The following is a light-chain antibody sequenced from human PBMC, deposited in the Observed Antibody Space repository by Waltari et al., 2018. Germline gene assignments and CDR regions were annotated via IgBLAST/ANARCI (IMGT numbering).Light chain of an antibody. Sequence: DIVMTQSPATLSVSPGERATLSCRASQSVSGKVACYQQKPGQGPRLLSYGSTTRATGTPPRIRGSGSGTEFTLTIDYLQSEDFAVYSCQQYNDWPFTFGPGTKVDLK. CDR3: QQYNDWPFT. CDR2: GST. V-gene: IGKV3-15*01. J-gene: IGKJ3*01. CDR1: QSVSGK.